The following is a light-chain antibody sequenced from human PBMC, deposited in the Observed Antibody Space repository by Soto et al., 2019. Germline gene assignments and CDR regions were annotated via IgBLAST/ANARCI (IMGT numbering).Light chain of an antibody. CDR3: QLSDSSLT. J-gene: IGKJ5*01. V-gene: IGKV1-39*01. Sequence: IQMTQSPSSLSASVGDRVAITCRASHNINTYLNWYQQRPGKAPRLLIYAASSVQGGVPSRFSGSGSGTDFTLTISSLQPEDVATYYCQLSDSSLTFGQGTRLEIE. CDR1: HNINTY. CDR2: AAS.